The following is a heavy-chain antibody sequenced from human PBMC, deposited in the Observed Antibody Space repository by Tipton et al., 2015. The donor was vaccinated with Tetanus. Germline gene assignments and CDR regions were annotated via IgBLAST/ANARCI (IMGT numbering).Heavy chain of an antibody. V-gene: IGHV1-8*01. Sequence: QVQLVQSGAEVKKPGASVKVSCKGSGYTFTSYDINGVRQATGKGLEGLGWMNPNSGNKGYAQKFQGRVTMTRNPSISKAYMELSSLRSEDTAVYYCATYRSGWYNYFDYWGQGTLVTVSS. CDR1: GYTFTSYD. CDR2: MNPNSGNK. D-gene: IGHD6-19*01. CDR3: ATYRSGWYNYFDY. J-gene: IGHJ4*02.